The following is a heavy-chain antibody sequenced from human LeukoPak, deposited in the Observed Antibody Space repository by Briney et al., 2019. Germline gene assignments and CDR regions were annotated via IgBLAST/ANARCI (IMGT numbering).Heavy chain of an antibody. D-gene: IGHD2-2*01. CDR2: MNPNSGNT. Sequence: ASVKVSCKASGYTFTSYDINWVRQATGQGLEWMGWMNPNSGNTGYAQKFQGRVTMTRNTSISTAYMELSSLRPEDTAVYYCARGYCSSTSCSNWFDPWGQGTLVTVSS. CDR3: ARGYCSSTSCSNWFDP. J-gene: IGHJ5*02. V-gene: IGHV1-8*01. CDR1: GYTFTSYD.